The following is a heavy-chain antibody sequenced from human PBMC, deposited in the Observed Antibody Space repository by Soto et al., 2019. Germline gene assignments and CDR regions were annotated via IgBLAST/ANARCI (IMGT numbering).Heavy chain of an antibody. D-gene: IGHD3-10*01. CDR1: GFTFSSYG. Sequence: QVQLVESGGGVVQPGRSLRLSCAASGFTFSSYGMHWVRQAPGKGLEWVAVISYDGSNKYYADSVKGRFTISRDNSKNTLYLQMNSLRAEDTAVYYCAKAGYYYGSGRPSYYYGMDVWGQGTTVTVSS. CDR3: AKAGYYYGSGRPSYYYGMDV. CDR2: ISYDGSNK. J-gene: IGHJ6*02. V-gene: IGHV3-30*18.